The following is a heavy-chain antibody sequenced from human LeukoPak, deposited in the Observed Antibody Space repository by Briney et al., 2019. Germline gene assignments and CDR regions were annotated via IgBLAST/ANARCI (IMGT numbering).Heavy chain of an antibody. V-gene: IGHV4-31*03. J-gene: IGHJ4*02. CDR3: ARMVGLRLGELSFHY. Sequence: SETLSLTCIVSGGSISSGGYYWSWIRQHPGKGLEWIGYIYYSGSTYYNPSLKSRVTISVDTSKNQFSLKLSSVTAADTAVYYCARMVGLRLGELSFHYWGQGTLVTVSS. CDR1: GGSISSGGYY. D-gene: IGHD3-16*02. CDR2: IYYSGST.